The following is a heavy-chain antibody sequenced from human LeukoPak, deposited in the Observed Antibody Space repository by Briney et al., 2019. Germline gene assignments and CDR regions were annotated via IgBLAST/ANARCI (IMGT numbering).Heavy chain of an antibody. J-gene: IGHJ6*03. CDR2: IKSKSAGWTT. D-gene: IGHD2-2*01. CDR1: GFKFSDAW. CDR3: TTTEDIVIVPVVVREYYYYYYMDV. V-gene: IGHV3-15*01. Sequence: GGSLRLSCAASGFKFSDAWMSWVRQAPGKGLEWVGRIKSKSAGWTTEYSAPVKGRFTIARDDSQNMLYLQMSSLKSEDTAVYYCTTTEDIVIVPVVVREYYYYYYMDVWGKGTTVTVSS.